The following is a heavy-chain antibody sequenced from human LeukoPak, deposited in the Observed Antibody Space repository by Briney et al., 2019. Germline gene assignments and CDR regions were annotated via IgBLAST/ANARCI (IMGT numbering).Heavy chain of an antibody. CDR3: ARESGTYSYGMDV. J-gene: IGHJ6*02. Sequence: GGSLRLSCAASGFTFSSYAMSWVRQAPGKGLEWVSAISGSGGSTYYADSVKGRFTISRDNAKNSLSLQMNSLRAEDTAIYYCARESGTYSYGMDVWGQGTTVIVSS. CDR2: ISGSGGST. D-gene: IGHD1-26*01. V-gene: IGHV3-23*01. CDR1: GFTFSSYA.